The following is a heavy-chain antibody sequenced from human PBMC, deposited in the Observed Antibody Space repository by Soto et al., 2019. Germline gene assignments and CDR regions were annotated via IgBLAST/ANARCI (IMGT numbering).Heavy chain of an antibody. D-gene: IGHD2-21*02. J-gene: IGHJ4*02. CDR2: VFSSVSA. V-gene: IGHV4-4*07. Sequence: QLQLQESGPGQVRPSETLSLTCIVSGVSVRSYTWSWVRQPANKGLEWIGRVFSSVSATYNPSLKSRVSISMDTPENRISLKLDSVTAAGAGVYFCARDGMTTGDTWGPGTLVTVSS. CDR3: ARDGMTTGDT. CDR1: GVSVRSYT.